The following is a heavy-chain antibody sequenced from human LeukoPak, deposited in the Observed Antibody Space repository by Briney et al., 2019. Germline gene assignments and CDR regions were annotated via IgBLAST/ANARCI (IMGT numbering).Heavy chain of an antibody. CDR1: GFTFSTYT. CDR2: ISYDGTNK. Sequence: GGSLRLSCGASGFTFSTYTMHWVRQAPGKGLEWVAAISYDGTNKYYGDSVKGRFTISRDNSRMTLYLRMNSLRTEDTALYYCARNENNGMDVWGHGTTVTASS. CDR3: ARNENNGMDV. J-gene: IGHJ6*02. V-gene: IGHV3-30-3*01.